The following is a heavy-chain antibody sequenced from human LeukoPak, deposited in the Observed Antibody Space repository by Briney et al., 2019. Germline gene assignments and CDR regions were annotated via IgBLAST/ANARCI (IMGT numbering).Heavy chain of an antibody. D-gene: IGHD2-8*02. Sequence: ASVKVSCKASGYTFTSYGISWVRQAPGQGLEWMGWISAYNGNTNYAQKLQGRVTMTRNTSISTAYMELSSLRSDDSAVYYCVRRYCTGGSCNWFDPWGQGTLVTVSS. J-gene: IGHJ5*02. CDR3: VRRYCTGGSCNWFDP. CDR2: ISAYNGNT. V-gene: IGHV1-18*01. CDR1: GYTFTSYG.